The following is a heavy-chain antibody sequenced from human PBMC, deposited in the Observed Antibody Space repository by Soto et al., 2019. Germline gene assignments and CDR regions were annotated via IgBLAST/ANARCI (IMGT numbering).Heavy chain of an antibody. CDR3: ARVFSSGSGWMYYFDF. CDR1: SDSIAGENW. CDR2: VFHTGGT. V-gene: IGHV4-4*02. D-gene: IGHD6-19*01. J-gene: IGHJ4*02. Sequence: QVQLQESGPGLVKPSETLSLTCTVSSDSIAGENWWSWVRQPPGLGLEGIGEVFHTGGTNYNPSLKRRFTMEVDKSKNQFSLKLISATAADTAVYYCARVFSSGSGWMYYFDFWGQGTLVSVSS.